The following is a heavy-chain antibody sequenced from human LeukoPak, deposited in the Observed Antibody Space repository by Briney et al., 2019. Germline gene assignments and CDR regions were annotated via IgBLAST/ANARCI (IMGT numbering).Heavy chain of an antibody. CDR2: INPDGSEK. J-gene: IGHJ4*02. D-gene: IGHD5-18*01. CDR3: ARDLAYSRLDY. Sequence: PGGSLRLSCAAPGFSFGSSWMDWVRQAPGKGLEWVASINPDGSEKYSVDSVEGRFTISRDNAKNLLYLQVNSLRVEDTAFYYCARDLAYSRLDYWGQGMLVTVSS. V-gene: IGHV3-7*01. CDR1: GFSFGSSW.